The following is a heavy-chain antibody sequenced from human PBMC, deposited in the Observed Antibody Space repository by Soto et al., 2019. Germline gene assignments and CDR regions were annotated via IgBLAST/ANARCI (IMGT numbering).Heavy chain of an antibody. J-gene: IGHJ4*02. CDR2: INPGPSSA. D-gene: IGHD2-15*01. V-gene: IGHV1-46*01. CDR3: AGASSRVSSVVAAY. CDR1: NDSLSSHF. Sequence: ASVKVSCKASNDSLSSHFIHWVRQAPGEGLEWMGIINPGPSSASYSKEFQGRLTLTSDMPSRTVYMQLSNLRSDDTAVYYCAGASSRVSSVVAAYWGQGTLVTVSS.